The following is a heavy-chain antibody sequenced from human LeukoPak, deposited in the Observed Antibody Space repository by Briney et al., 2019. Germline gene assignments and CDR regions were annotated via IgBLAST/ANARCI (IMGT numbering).Heavy chain of an antibody. CDR2: IYYSGST. CDR1: GGSISSGDYY. J-gene: IGHJ4*02. CDR3: ARHIGYGVDY. Sequence: PSQTLSLTCTVSGGSISSGDYYWSWIHQPPGKGLEWIGYIYYSGSTNYNPSLKSRVTISVDTSKNQFSLKLSSVTAADTAVYYCARHIGYGVDYWGQGTLVTVSS. V-gene: IGHV4-30-4*01. D-gene: IGHD6-13*01.